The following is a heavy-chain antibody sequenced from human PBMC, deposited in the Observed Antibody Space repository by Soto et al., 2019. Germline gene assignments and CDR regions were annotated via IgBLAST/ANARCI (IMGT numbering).Heavy chain of an antibody. J-gene: IGHJ3*02. CDR3: ARDHDGYCSGGSCYSAAFDI. Sequence: QVQLVQSGAEVKKPGASVKVSCKASGYTFTSYGISWVRQAPGQGLEWMGGIIPIFGTANYAQKFQGRVTITADESTSTAYMELSSLRSEDTAVYYCARDHDGYCSGGSCYSAAFDIWGQGTMVTVSS. V-gene: IGHV1-69*13. D-gene: IGHD2-15*01. CDR2: IIPIFGTA. CDR1: GYTFTSYG.